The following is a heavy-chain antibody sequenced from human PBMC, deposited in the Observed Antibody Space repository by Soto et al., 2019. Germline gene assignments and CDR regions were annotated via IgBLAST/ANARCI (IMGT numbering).Heavy chain of an antibody. CDR2: FDPEDGET. CDR3: ATYDFWSGSGHYYYYYMDV. J-gene: IGHJ6*03. D-gene: IGHD3-3*01. V-gene: IGHV1-24*01. CDR1: GYTLTELS. Sequence: ASVKVSCKVSGYTLTELSMHWVRQAPGKGLEWMGGFDPEDGETIYAQKFQGRVTMTEDTSTDTAYMELSSLRSEDTAVYYCATYDFWSGSGHYYYYYMDVWGKGTTVTVSS.